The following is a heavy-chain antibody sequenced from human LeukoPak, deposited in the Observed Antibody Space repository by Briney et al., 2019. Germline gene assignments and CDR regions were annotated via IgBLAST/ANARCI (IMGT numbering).Heavy chain of an antibody. Sequence: HPGGSLRHSCAASGFTFSSYSMNWVRQARGKGLGWVSYISSSSTIYYADSVKGRFTISRDNAKNSLYLQMNSLRAEDTAVYYCARGTGHPLGYWGQGTLVTVSS. V-gene: IGHV3-48*01. D-gene: IGHD3-16*01. J-gene: IGHJ4*02. CDR2: ISSSSTI. CDR1: GFTFSSYS. CDR3: ARGTGHPLGY.